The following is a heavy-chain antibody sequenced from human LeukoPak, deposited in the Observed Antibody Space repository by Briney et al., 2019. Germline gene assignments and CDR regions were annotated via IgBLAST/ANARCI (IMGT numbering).Heavy chain of an antibody. CDR1: GFTFSSYA. CDR3: ASEGVVRLLWFGELWL. CDR2: ISGSGGST. J-gene: IGHJ4*02. Sequence: GGSLRLSCAASGFTFSSYAMTWVRQAPGKGLEWVSGISGSGGSTYYADSVKGRFTISRDNSKNTLYLQMNSLRAEDTAVYYCASEGVVRLLWFGELWLWGQGTLVTASS. D-gene: IGHD3-10*01. V-gene: IGHV3-23*01.